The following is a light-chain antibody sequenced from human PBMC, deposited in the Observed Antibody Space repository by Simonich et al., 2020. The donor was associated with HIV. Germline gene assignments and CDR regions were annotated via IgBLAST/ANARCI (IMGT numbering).Light chain of an antibody. CDR3: QQYDNLPYT. Sequence: DIQMTQSPSSLSASVGDRVTITCQASQDISNYLNSYQQKPGKAPKLLIYDASNLETGAPSRFSGSGSGTDFTFTISSLQPEDIATYYCQQYDNLPYTFGQGTKLEIK. J-gene: IGKJ2*01. CDR1: QDISNY. V-gene: IGKV1-33*01. CDR2: DAS.